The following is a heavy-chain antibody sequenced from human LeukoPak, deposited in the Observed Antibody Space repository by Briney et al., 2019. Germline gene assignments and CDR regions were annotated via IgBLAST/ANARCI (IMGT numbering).Heavy chain of an antibody. J-gene: IGHJ4*02. CDR2: ISSDGSST. CDR1: GFTFSSYS. V-gene: IGHV3-74*01. Sequence: PGGSLRLSCAASGFTFSSYSMNWVRQAPGKGLEWVSRISSDGSSTNYADSVKGRFAISRDAANNTLFLQINSLRAEDTAVYFCAAAGRGSLDYWGQGTLVTVSS. D-gene: IGHD3-16*01. CDR3: AAAGRGSLDY.